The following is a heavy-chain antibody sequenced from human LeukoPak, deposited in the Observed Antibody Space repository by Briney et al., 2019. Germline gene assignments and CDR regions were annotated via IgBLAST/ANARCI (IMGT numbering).Heavy chain of an antibody. J-gene: IGHJ4*02. CDR3: VRCDCYGSKSPDY. V-gene: IGHV3-7*03. CDR1: GFTFNNYW. D-gene: IGHD2-21*02. CDR2: IRQDGSEK. Sequence: WGSLRLSCAGSGFTFNNYWMGWVRQAPGKGLEWVANIRQDGSEKHYMDSAKGRFSISRDNAKKSLFMEMNSLRAEDTAVYYCVRCDCYGSKSPDYWGQGALVIVSS.